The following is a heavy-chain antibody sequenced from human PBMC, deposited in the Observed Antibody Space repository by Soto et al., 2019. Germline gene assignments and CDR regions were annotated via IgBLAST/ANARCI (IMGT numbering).Heavy chain of an antibody. V-gene: IGHV4-39*01. D-gene: IGHD1-26*01. CDR1: GGSIRSSSYY. Sequence: SETLSLTCSVSGGSIRSSSYYWVWIRHPPGKGLEWIGSIYYSGSTYYNPSLKSRVTISVDTSKNQFSLKLSSVTAADTAVYYCARHREAGDYYYYGMGVWGQGTTVTVSS. J-gene: IGHJ6*02. CDR3: ARHREAGDYYYYGMGV. CDR2: IYYSGST.